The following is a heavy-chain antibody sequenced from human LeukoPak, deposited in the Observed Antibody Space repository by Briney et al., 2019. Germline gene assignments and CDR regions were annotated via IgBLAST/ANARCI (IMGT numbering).Heavy chain of an antibody. V-gene: IGHV1-46*01. D-gene: IGHD3-22*01. CDR2: INPSGGST. J-gene: IGHJ4*02. Sequence: ASVKVSCKASGYTFTRYYMHWVRQAPRHGLEWMGIINPSGGSTSYAQKFQGRVTMTRDMSTSTVYMELSSLRSEDTAVYYCARGIRSGYYALSYWGQGTLVTVSS. CDR3: ARGIRSGYYALSY. CDR1: GYTFTRYY.